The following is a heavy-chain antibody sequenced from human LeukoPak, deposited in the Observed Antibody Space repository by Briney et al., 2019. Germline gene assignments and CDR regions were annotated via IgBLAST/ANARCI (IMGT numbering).Heavy chain of an antibody. CDR3: ASRALRGWLPRYCSGGSCYALGY. CDR1: GGSISSYY. D-gene: IGHD2-15*01. Sequence: SETLSLTCTVSGGSISSYYWSWIRQPPGKGLEWIGYIYYSGSTNYNPSLKSRVTISVDTSKNQFSLKLSSVTAADTAVYYCASRALRGWLPRYCSGGSCYALGYWGQGTPVTVSS. CDR2: IYYSGST. J-gene: IGHJ4*02. V-gene: IGHV4-59*01.